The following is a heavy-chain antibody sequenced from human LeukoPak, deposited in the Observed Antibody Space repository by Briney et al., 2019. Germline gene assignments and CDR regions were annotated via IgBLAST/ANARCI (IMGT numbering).Heavy chain of an antibody. D-gene: IGHD5-18*01. V-gene: IGHV3-23*01. CDR1: GFAFSHCL. CDR3: AKGFKPGYSYGLDD. Sequence: PGGSLRLSCAATGFAFSHCLMAWVRQAPGKGLEWVSATTPSGETTYYADSVKGRFTISRDNSKNTLYLQMDSLRVEDTAVYYCAKGFKPGYSYGLDDWGQGTLATVSS. CDR2: TTPSGETT. J-gene: IGHJ4*02.